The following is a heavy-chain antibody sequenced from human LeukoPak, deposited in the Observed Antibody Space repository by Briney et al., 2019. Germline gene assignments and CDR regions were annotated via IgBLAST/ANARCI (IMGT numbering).Heavy chain of an antibody. V-gene: IGHV3-30*03. D-gene: IGHD3-22*01. CDR3: ARGRYYDSSGYYPHFDF. CDR1: GFPFSDYG. CDR2: ISHDGSNK. J-gene: IGHJ4*02. Sequence: HPGTSLRLSCAASGFPFSDYGMYWVRQAPGKGLEWLAVISHDGSNKHYADSVKGRITISRDNSMNTLYLQMNSLTAEDTAVYYCARGRYYDSSGYYPHFDFWGQGTLVTVSS.